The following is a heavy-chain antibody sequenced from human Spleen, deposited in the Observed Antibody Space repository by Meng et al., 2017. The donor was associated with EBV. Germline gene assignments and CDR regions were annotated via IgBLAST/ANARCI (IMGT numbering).Heavy chain of an antibody. D-gene: IGHD3-10*01. Sequence: PRLSNPSGTLFLPVLFPGCTLNRSNWWSWVLQPPGQGLEWIGEIYYRGNTNYNPSLKSRVTISVYKSKNQFSLKVGSVTAADTAVYYCARGHGSGLYYRSFDFWGQGTLVTVSS. V-gene: IGHV4-4*02. CDR3: ARGHGSGLYYRSFDF. J-gene: IGHJ4*02. CDR2: IYYRGNT. CDR1: GCTLNRSNW.